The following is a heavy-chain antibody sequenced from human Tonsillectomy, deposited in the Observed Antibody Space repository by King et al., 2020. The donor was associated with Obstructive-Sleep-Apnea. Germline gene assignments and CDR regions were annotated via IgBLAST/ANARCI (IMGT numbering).Heavy chain of an antibody. V-gene: IGHV4-4*02. D-gene: IGHD6-13*01. CDR1: GGSISSGNW. CDR3: ARVGAAGRGWFDP. J-gene: IGHJ5*02. Sequence: QLQESGPGLVKPSGTLSLTCAVSGGSISSGNWWKWVRQPPGKGLGWSWQIHHIGSTNYYPSLKSRVTISLDKSKNQFSLRLSSVTAADTAVNYCARVGAAGRGWFDPWGQGTLVTVSS. CDR2: IHHIGST.